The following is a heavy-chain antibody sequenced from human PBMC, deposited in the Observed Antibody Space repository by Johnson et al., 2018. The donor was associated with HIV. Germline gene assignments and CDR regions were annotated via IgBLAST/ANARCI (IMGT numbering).Heavy chain of an antibody. CDR1: GFTVSSNN. D-gene: IGHD3-10*01. Sequence: VQLVESGGGWIQPGGSLRLSCAASGFTVSSNNMSWVRQAPGKGLEWVSVIYSGGNTYYADSVTGRFTISRDNSKNTLYLQMNSLRAEDTALCYCARVGLGSFGEWDDAFDIWGLGTKVTVSS. CDR2: IYSGGNT. CDR3: ARVGLGSFGEWDDAFDI. J-gene: IGHJ3*02. V-gene: IGHV3-53*01.